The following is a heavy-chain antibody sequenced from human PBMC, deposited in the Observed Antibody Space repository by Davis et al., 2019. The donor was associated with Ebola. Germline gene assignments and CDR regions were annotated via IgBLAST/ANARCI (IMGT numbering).Heavy chain of an antibody. CDR2: TYAGDSDA. V-gene: IGHV5-51*01. Sequence: PGGSLRLSCKGSGYSFSNYWIAWVRQTSGKGLEWMGITYAGDSDARYSPSFEGQVTISVDRSLTTAYLQWSSLKVSDTAIYYCARQESLYGYIDYWGQGTLVTVSS. CDR1: GYSFSNYW. D-gene: IGHD5-18*01. J-gene: IGHJ4*02. CDR3: ARQESLYGYIDY.